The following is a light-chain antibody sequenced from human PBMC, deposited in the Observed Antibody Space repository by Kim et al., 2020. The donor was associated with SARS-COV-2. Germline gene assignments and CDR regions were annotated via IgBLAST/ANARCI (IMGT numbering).Light chain of an antibody. J-gene: IGKJ3*01. Sequence: VSPGERATLSCRASQSISSNLAWYQQKPGQAPRLLIFAASTRATGIPARFSGSGSGTEFTLTISSLQSEDFAVYYCQQYKSWPLTFGPGTKVDIK. CDR3: QQYKSWPLT. V-gene: IGKV3-15*01. CDR2: AAS. CDR1: QSISSN.